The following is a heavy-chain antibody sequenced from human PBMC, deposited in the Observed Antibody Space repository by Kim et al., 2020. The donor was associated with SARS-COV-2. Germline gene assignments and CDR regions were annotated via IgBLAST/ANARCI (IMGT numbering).Heavy chain of an antibody. J-gene: IGHJ3*02. Sequence: GGSLRLSCAASGFTFSSYAMSWVRQAPGKGLEWVSAISGSGGSTYYADSVKGRFTISRDNSKNTLYLQMNSLRAEDTAVYYCAKDPQGGIMITFGGVENAFDIWGQGTMVTVSS. CDR3: AKDPQGGIMITFGGVENAFDI. D-gene: IGHD3-16*01. CDR1: GFTFSSYA. V-gene: IGHV3-23*01. CDR2: ISGSGGST.